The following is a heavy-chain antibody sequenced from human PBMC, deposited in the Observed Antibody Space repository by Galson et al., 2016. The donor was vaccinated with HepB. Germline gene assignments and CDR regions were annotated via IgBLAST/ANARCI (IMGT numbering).Heavy chain of an antibody. CDR3: AKQPLYYETSGNESY. CDR1: GYTFTSYW. CDR2: IDPSDSYT. J-gene: IGHJ4*02. V-gene: IGHV5-10-1*01. Sequence: SGAEVKKPGESLRISCKGSGYTFTSYWITWVRQMPGKGLEWMGRIDPSDSYTNYSPSFQGHITISADKSISTAYLQWSSLKASDTAMYYCAKQPLYYETSGNESYWGQGTLVTVSS. D-gene: IGHD3-22*01.